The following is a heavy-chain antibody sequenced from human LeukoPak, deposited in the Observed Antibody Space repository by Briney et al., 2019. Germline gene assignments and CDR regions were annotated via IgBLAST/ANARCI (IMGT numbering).Heavy chain of an antibody. D-gene: IGHD3-10*01. CDR2: IKNKGDGGTI. CDR1: GLTFSTAW. V-gene: IGHV3-15*01. CDR3: AALAYGSGSVDV. J-gene: IGHJ6*02. Sequence: PGGSLRLSCAASGLTFSTAWMSWVRQAPGKGLEWVGRIKNKGDGGTIDYAAPVKGRFTISRDDSKNTLYLQMNSLKSEDTAVYYCAALAYGSGSVDVWGQGTTVTVSS.